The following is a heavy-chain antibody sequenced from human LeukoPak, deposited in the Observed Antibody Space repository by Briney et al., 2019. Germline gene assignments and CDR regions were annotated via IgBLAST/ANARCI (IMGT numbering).Heavy chain of an antibody. J-gene: IGHJ4*02. CDR3: ARAGVCTTTSCDGGIDY. CDR2: ISTTSNYI. Sequence: GGSLRLSCAASGFTFSSYNMKWVRQAPGKGLEWVSFISTTSNYIYYADSVKGRFTISRDNAKNSLYLQMNSLRGEDAALFYCARAGVCTTTSCDGGIDYWGQGTLVTVSS. D-gene: IGHD2-2*01. CDR1: GFTFSSYN. V-gene: IGHV3-21*06.